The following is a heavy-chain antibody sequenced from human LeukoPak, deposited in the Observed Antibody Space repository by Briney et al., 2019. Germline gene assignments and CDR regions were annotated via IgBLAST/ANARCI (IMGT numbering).Heavy chain of an antibody. CDR1: AYTFTGYD. J-gene: IGHJ3*02. CDR3: ARRSRNGLDAFDI. CDR2: IDPNTGDI. D-gene: IGHD2-8*01. V-gene: IGHV1-2*02. Sequence: ASVKVSCKASAYTFTGYDLHWVRQAPGQGPEWMGWIDPNTGDISTAQRFQGRVTMTSDRSISTAYMALSRLTSDDTALYYCARRSRNGLDAFDIWAQGTMVTVSS.